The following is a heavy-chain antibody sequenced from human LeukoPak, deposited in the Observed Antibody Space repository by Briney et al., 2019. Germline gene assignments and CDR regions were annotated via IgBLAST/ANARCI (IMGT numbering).Heavy chain of an antibody. V-gene: IGHV3-33*01. CDR3: AREAPASGDFGPYYFDN. D-gene: IGHD4-17*01. Sequence: PGGSLRLSCAASGFTFSSYGMHWVRQAPGKGLEWVAVIWYDGSNKYYADSVKGRFTISRDSSKNTLYLQMNNLRVEDTAVYYCAREAPASGDFGPYYFDNGGREPLVTVSS. J-gene: IGHJ4*02. CDR2: IWYDGSNK. CDR1: GFTFSSYG.